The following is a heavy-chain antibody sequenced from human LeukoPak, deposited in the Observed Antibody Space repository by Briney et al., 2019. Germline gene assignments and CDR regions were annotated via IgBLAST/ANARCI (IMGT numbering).Heavy chain of an antibody. CDR3: ITVERWLLNTSPY. J-gene: IGHJ4*02. Sequence: GVSLTLSCAASGFIYSNAWMSWVRQAPGRGLEWVGRIKTKTDGWITEHAAAANGRLQISSEEPKKTPYLQTNSLKTEETAVYYCITVERWLLNTSPYLGQGTLVTVSS. CDR1: GFIYSNAW. D-gene: IGHD5-24*01. V-gene: IGHV3-15*05. CDR2: IKTKTDGWIT.